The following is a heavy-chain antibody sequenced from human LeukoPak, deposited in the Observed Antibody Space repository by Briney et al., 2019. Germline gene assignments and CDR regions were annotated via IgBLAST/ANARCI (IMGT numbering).Heavy chain of an antibody. V-gene: IGHV3-30*14. CDR3: ARAKLGVVAAAFDY. J-gene: IGHJ4*02. Sequence: GGSLRLSCAASGFTFSSYAMHWVRQAPGKGLEWVAVISYDGSNKYYADSVKGRFTISRDNSKNTLYLQMGSLRAEDMAVYYCARAKLGVVAAAFDYWGQGTLVTVSS. CDR2: ISYDGSNK. D-gene: IGHD6-13*01. CDR1: GFTFSSYA.